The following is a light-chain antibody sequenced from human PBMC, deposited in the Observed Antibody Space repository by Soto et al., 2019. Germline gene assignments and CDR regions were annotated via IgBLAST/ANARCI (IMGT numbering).Light chain of an antibody. J-gene: IGKJ1*01. CDR3: QQYNNRLT. V-gene: IGKV1-5*03. CDR2: KAS. Sequence: DIQMTQSPSTLSASVGDRVTITCRASQSISVWLAWFQQKPGNAPKLLIYKASTLESGVPSRFSGSGSGTVFTLPISSLQPDDSATYYCQQYNNRLTFGQGTKVEI. CDR1: QSISVW.